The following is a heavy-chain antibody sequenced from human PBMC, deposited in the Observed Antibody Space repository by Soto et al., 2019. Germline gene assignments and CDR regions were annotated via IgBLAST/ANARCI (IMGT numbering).Heavy chain of an antibody. V-gene: IGHV1-2*04. Sequence: ASVKVSCKASGYTFTGYYMHWVRQAPGQGLEWMGWINPNSGGTNYAQKFQGWVTMTRDTSISTAYMELSRLRSDDTAVYYCARGLFPLEYIWGSYRWFDLWGQGTLVTVSS. D-gene: IGHD3-16*02. CDR1: GYTFTGYY. CDR3: ARGLFPLEYIWGSYRWFDL. CDR2: INPNSGGT. J-gene: IGHJ5*02.